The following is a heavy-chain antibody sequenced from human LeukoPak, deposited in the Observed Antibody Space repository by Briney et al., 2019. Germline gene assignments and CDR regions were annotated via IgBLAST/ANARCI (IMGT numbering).Heavy chain of an antibody. CDR3: ARGPLGDEFADAFDI. CDR2: IYHSGSP. CDR1: GYSISSGYY. Sequence: SETLSLTCTVSGYSISSGYYWGWIRQPPGKGLEWIGSIYHSGSPYYNPSPKSRVTISVNTSKNQFSLKLSSVTAADTAVYYCARGPLGDEFADAFDIWGQGTMVTVSS. D-gene: IGHD4-17*01. V-gene: IGHV4-38-2*02. J-gene: IGHJ3*02.